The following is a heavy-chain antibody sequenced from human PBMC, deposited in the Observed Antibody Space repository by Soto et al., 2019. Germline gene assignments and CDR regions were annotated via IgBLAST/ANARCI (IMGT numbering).Heavy chain of an antibody. Sequence: GGSLRLSCAASGFTFSDYYMSWIRQAPGKGLEWVSYISSSGSTMYYADSVKGRFTISRDNAKSSLYLQMNSLRAEDTAVYYCARTGTTLPLGGYYYYAVDVWGQGTTVTVS. CDR1: GFTFSDYY. D-gene: IGHD1-7*01. CDR2: ISSSGSTM. CDR3: ARTGTTLPLGGYYYYAVDV. V-gene: IGHV3-11*01. J-gene: IGHJ6*02.